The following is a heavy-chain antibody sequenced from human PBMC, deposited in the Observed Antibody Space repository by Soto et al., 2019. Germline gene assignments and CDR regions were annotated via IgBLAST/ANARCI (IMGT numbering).Heavy chain of an antibody. V-gene: IGHV5-51*01. CDR3: ARRTMVRGLEHYGMDG. CDR2: IYPGDSDT. J-gene: IGHJ6*04. Sequence: GESLKISCKGSGYSFTSYWIGWVRQMPGKGLEWMGIIYPGDSDTRYSPSFQGQVTISADKSISTAYLQWSSLKASDTAMYYCARRTMVRGLEHYGMDGWGKGTKVTVAS. CDR1: GYSFTSYW. D-gene: IGHD3-10*01.